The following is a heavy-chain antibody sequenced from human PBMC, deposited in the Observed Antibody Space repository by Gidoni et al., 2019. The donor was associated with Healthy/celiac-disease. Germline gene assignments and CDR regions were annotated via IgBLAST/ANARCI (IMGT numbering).Heavy chain of an antibody. Sequence: QVQLVESGGGVVQPGRSLRLSCAASGFTFSSYAMHWVRQAPGKGLEWVAVISYDGSNKYYADSVKGRFTISRDNSKNTLYLQMNSLRAEDTAVYYCARDGAPYGSGTNPYYYYYMDVWGKGTTVTVSS. CDR1: GFTFSSYA. V-gene: IGHV3-30-3*01. CDR3: ARDGAPYGSGTNPYYYYYMDV. D-gene: IGHD3-10*01. CDR2: ISYDGSNK. J-gene: IGHJ6*03.